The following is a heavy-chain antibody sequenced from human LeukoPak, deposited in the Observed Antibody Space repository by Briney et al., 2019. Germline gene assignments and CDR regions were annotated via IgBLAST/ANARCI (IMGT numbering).Heavy chain of an antibody. CDR1: GFTFSSYG. CDR3: ARDREMATTGIGY. D-gene: IGHD5-24*01. Sequence: PGGSLRLSCAASGFTFSSYGMHWVREAPGEGVEWVGVMWYDGSNKYYADSVKGRFTISRDNSKNTLYLQMNSLRAEDTAVYYCARDREMATTGIGYWGQGTLVTVSS. J-gene: IGHJ4*02. V-gene: IGHV3-33*01. CDR2: MWYDGSNK.